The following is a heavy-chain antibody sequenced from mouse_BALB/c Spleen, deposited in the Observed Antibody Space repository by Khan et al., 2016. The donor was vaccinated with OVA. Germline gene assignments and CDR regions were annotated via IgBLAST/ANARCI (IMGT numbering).Heavy chain of an antibody. Sequence: VELVESGPGLVAPSQSLSITCTVSGFSLTSYGVHLVRQPPGKGLAWLGVIWTGGSTNYNSALMSRLSIPKDNSKSQVFLKMNSLQTEDTAMYYCARYYGNYGWYFDVRGAGTTVTVSS. CDR1: GFSLTSYG. CDR3: ARYYGNYGWYFDV. V-gene: IGHV2-9*02. CDR2: IWTGGST. D-gene: IGHD2-1*01. J-gene: IGHJ1*01.